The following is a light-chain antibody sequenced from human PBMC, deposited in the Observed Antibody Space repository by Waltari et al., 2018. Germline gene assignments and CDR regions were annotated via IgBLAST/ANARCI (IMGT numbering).Light chain of an antibody. J-gene: IGLJ2*01. CDR3: QAWDSSTVF. CDR1: KLRDKY. V-gene: IGLV3-1*01. CDR2: QDT. Sequence: SYELSQPPSVSVSPGQTASVTCSGDKLRDKYAFWYQQKPGQSPVLVIYQDTRRPSGIPDRFSGSNSGNTATLTISGTQAMDEADYYCQAWDSSTVFFGGGTRLTVL.